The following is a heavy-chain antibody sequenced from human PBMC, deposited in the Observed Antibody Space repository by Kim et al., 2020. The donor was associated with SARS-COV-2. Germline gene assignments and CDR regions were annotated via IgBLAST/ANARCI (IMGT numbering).Heavy chain of an antibody. CDR3: ATVSFGGDAFDI. J-gene: IGHJ3*02. V-gene: IGHV1-24*01. D-gene: IGHD3-16*01. Sequence: IYAQKVQGRVTMTEDTSTDTAYMELSRLRAEDTAVYYCATVSFGGDAFDIWGQGTMVTVSS.